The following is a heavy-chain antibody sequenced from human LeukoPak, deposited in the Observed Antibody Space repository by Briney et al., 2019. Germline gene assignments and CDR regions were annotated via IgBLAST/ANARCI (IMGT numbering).Heavy chain of an antibody. CDR3: ERVPYSSSSPFDY. V-gene: IGHV5-51*01. D-gene: IGHD6-6*01. CDR2: IYPGDSDT. J-gene: IGHJ4*02. Sequence: GESLKISCKGSGYSFTSYWIGWVRQMPGKGLEWMGIIYPGDSDTRYSPSFQGQVTISADKSISTAYLQWSSLKASDTAMYYCERVPYSSSSPFDYWGQGTLVTVSS. CDR1: GYSFTSYW.